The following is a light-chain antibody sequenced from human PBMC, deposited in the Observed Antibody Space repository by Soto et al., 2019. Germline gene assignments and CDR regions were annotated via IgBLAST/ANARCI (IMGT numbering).Light chain of an antibody. CDR3: QQYVRSPWA. CDR2: GAS. Sequence: MLLTQSQGTLSLSPGERTALSCRASQSISRYLAWYQPKPGQAPRLLIYGASRRATGIPGRFTGSGSGTDFTLTISRLEPEDFAVYYCQQYVRSPWAFGQRNKVDIK. J-gene: IGKJ1*01. CDR1: QSISRY. V-gene: IGKV3-20*01.